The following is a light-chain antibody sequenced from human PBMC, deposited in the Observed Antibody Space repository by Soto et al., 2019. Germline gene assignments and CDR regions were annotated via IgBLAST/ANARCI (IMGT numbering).Light chain of an antibody. Sequence: EIVLTQSPATLFLSPGERATLSCRASQSVSSYLAWYQQKPGQAPRLLIYDASNRATGIPARFSGSGSGTDFTLTISSLEPEDFAVYYCQQRSNWPPEFGPGTKVDIK. CDR2: DAS. V-gene: IGKV3-11*01. CDR1: QSVSSY. CDR3: QQRSNWPPE. J-gene: IGKJ3*01.